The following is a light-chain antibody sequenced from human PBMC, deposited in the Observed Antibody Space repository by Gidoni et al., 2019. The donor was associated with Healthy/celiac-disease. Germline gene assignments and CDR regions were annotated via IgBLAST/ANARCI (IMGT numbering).Light chain of an antibody. Sequence: DIQMTQSPSSLSASVGDTVTITCRASQSISSYLNWYQQKPGKAPKLLIYAASSLQSGVLSRFSGSGSGTDFTLTISSLQPEDFATYYCQQSYSTSWTFXQXTKVEIK. J-gene: IGKJ1*01. CDR3: QQSYSTSWT. V-gene: IGKV1-39*01. CDR2: AAS. CDR1: QSISSY.